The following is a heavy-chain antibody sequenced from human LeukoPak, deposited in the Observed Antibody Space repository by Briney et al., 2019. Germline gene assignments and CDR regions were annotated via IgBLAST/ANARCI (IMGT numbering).Heavy chain of an antibody. V-gene: IGHV3-21*01. D-gene: IGHD2/OR15-2a*01. CDR1: GFTFSSYS. J-gene: IGHJ4*02. Sequence: GGSLRLPCAASGFTFSSYSMNWVRQAPGKGLDWVSAISSSSNYIYYADSVKGRFTISRDNAKNSLFLQMNSLRAEDTAVYHCARVPVLLTMGGDYWGQGTLVTVSS. CDR3: ARVPVLLTMGGDY. CDR2: ISSSSNYI.